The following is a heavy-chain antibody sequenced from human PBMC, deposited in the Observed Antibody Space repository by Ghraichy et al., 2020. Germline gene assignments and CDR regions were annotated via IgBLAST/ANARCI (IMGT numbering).Heavy chain of an antibody. D-gene: IGHD1-1*01. Sequence: GGSLRLSCAASGFTFSSYSMNWVRQAPGKGLEWVSYISSSSSTIYYADSVKGRFTISRDNAKNSLYLQMNSLRAEDTAVYYCARWNRAPRGWFDPWGQGTLVTVSS. J-gene: IGHJ5*02. V-gene: IGHV3-48*01. CDR1: GFTFSSYS. CDR3: ARWNRAPRGWFDP. CDR2: ISSSSSTI.